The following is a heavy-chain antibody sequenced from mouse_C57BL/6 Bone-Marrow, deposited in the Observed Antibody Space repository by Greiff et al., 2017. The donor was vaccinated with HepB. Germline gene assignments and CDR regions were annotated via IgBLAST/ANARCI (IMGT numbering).Heavy chain of an antibody. CDR2: IRNKANGYTT. CDR1: GFTFTDYY. CDR3: ASLSSYAMDY. J-gene: IGHJ4*01. Sequence: DVKLVESGGGLVQPGGSLSLSCAASGFTFTDYYMSWVRQPPGKALEWLGFIRNKANGYTTEYSASVKGRFTISRDNSQSILYLQMNALRAEDSATYYCASLSSYAMDYGGQGTSVTVSS. D-gene: IGHD6-1*01. V-gene: IGHV7-3*01.